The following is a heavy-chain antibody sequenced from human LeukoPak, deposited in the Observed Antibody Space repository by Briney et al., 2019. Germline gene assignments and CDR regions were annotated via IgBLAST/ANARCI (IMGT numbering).Heavy chain of an antibody. V-gene: IGHV4-59*08. CDR3: ARQVAYYYGSGSYYIGYYYYYMDV. CDR2: IYYSGST. J-gene: IGHJ6*03. CDR1: GGSISTYY. Sequence: SETLSLTCTVSGGSISTYYWSWIRQPPGKGLEWIGYIYYSGSTSYNPSLKSRVTISVDTSKNQFSLKLSSVTAADTAVYYCARQVAYYYGSGSYYIGYYYYYMDVWGKGTTVTISS. D-gene: IGHD3-10*01.